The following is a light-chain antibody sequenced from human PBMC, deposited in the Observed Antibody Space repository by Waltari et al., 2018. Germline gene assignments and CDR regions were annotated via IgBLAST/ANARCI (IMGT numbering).Light chain of an antibody. CDR3: GTWDSSLSAGV. J-gene: IGLJ3*02. V-gene: IGLV1-51*01. CDR2: DNN. Sequence: QSVLTQPPSVSAAPGQKVTISCSGSSSNIGNKYVSWYQQLPGTAPKLLIYDNNNRPSGIPDPFSGSKSGTSATLGINVLQTGDEADYYCGTWDSSLSAGVFGGGTKLTVL. CDR1: SSNIGNKY.